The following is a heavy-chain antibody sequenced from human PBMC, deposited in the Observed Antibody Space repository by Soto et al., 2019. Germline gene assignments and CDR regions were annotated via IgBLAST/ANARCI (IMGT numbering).Heavy chain of an antibody. J-gene: IGHJ3*01. CDR2: ITASGGSA. V-gene: IGHV3-23*01. CDR1: EFTFSNYA. CDR3: VREGRGSFDF. Sequence: DVHLLESGGGLVRPGGSLRLSCAASEFTFSNYAVNWVRQAPGKGLEWVSFITASGGSASYADSVQGRFTISRDNSKNTLYLQMNSLRAEDTAMYYCVREGRGSFDFWGRGTMVTVSS. D-gene: IGHD5-12*01.